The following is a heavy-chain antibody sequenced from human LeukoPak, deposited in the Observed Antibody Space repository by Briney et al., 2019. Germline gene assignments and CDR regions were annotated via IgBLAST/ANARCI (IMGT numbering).Heavy chain of an antibody. CDR1: GFTFSSYA. Sequence: GRSLRLSCAASGFTFSSYAMHWVRQAPGKGLEWVAVISYDGSNKYYADSVKGRFTIPRDNSKNTLYLQMNSLRAEDTAVYYCARVTIVGAFDYWGQGTLVTVSS. CDR3: ARVTIVGAFDY. CDR2: ISYDGSNK. J-gene: IGHJ4*02. V-gene: IGHV3-30-3*01. D-gene: IGHD1-26*01.